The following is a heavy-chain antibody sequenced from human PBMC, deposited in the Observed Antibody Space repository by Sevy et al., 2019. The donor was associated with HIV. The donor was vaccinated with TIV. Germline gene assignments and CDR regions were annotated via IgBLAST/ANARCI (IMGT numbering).Heavy chain of an antibody. J-gene: IGHJ5*02. Sequence: ASVKVSCKVSGYTLTELSMHWVRQAPGKGLEWMGGFDPEDGETIYAQKFQGRVTMTEDTSTDTAYMELSSLRTEDTAAYYWATARGARGVGTRGAWRNWFDPWGQGTLVTVSS. CDR3: ATARGARGVGTRGAWRNWFDP. CDR2: FDPEDGET. CDR1: GYTLTELS. V-gene: IGHV1-24*01. D-gene: IGHD1-26*01.